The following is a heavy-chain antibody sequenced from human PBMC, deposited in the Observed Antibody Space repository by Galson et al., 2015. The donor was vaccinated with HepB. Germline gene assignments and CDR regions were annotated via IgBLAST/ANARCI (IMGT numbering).Heavy chain of an antibody. J-gene: IGHJ6*03. CDR1: GFTFSSYA. V-gene: IGHV3-30-3*01. D-gene: IGHD2-2*01. Sequence: SLRLSCAASGFTFSSYAMHWVRQAPGKGLEWVAVISYDGSNKYYADSVKGRFTISRDNSKNTLYLQMNSLRAEDTAVYYCARDGHIVVVPADYYYYMDVWGKGTTVTVSS. CDR2: ISYDGSNK. CDR3: ARDGHIVVVPADYYYYMDV.